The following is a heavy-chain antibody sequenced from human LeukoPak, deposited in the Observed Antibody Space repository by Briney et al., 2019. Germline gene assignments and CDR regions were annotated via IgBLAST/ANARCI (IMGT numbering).Heavy chain of an antibody. CDR3: TKDPKYCTNTVCHPDYLQH. D-gene: IGHD2/OR15-2a*01. J-gene: IGHJ4*02. Sequence: PGGSVRLSCAVSGFNLNNYAMSWVRQAPGKGLEWVATVTGTGHRSYYADSVKGRFTVSRDTSNNAVFLQINNLRVDDTAIYYCTKDPKYCTNTVCHPDYLQHWGQGALVSVSS. CDR1: GFNLNNYA. V-gene: IGHV3-23*01. CDR2: VTGTGHRS.